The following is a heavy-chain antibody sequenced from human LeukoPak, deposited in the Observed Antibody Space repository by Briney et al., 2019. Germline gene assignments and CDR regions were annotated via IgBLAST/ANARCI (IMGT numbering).Heavy chain of an antibody. CDR3: ARGKTHYTNGVCYTIQYYYYMDV. CDR2: TYYRSKWYN. CDR1: GDSVSSNSAA. D-gene: IGHD2-8*01. V-gene: IGHV6-1*01. Sequence: SQTLSLTCAISGDSVSSNSAAWNWIRQSPSRGLEWLGRTYYRSKWYNDYAVSVKSLITINPDTSKNQFSLQLNSVTPEDTAVYYCARGKTHYTNGVCYTIQYYYYMDVWGKGTTVTVSS. J-gene: IGHJ6*03.